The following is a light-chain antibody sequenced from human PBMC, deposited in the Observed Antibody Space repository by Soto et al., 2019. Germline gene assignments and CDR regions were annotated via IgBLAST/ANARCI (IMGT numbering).Light chain of an antibody. CDR1: QSVTSNY. CDR2: GAS. J-gene: IGKJ5*01. Sequence: DTVLTQSPGTLSLSPGERATLSCRASQSVTSNYLAWYQQKPGQAPRLLVYGASSRATGISDRFSGSGSGTDFTLTISRLEPEDFAVYYCQHYVSPPITFGQGTRLEIK. V-gene: IGKV3-20*01. CDR3: QHYVSPPIT.